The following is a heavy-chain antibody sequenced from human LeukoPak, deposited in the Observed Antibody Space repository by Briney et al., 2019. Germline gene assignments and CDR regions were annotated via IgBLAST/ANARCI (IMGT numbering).Heavy chain of an antibody. CDR3: ARMIGLGEVSPYFDY. J-gene: IGHJ4*02. CDR2: IYPRDSDI. D-gene: IGHD3-16*02. CDR1: GYSFTSYW. Sequence: GESLKISCKGSGYSFTSYWIAWVRQMPGKGLEWMGIIYPRDSDIRYSPPFQGQVTISADKSISTAYLQWNSLKASDTAMYYCARMIGLGEVSPYFDYWGQGSLVTVSS. V-gene: IGHV5-51*01.